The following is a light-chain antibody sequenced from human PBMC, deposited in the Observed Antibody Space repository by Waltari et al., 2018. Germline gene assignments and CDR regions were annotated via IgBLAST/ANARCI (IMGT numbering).Light chain of an antibody. J-gene: IGKJ4*01. V-gene: IGKV1-8*01. CDR2: ASS. CDR1: QSVSTY. Sequence: AIRMTQSPSSLSASTGDRVTITCRASQSVSTYLAWYQQKPGKAPKLLIYASSTLQRGVPLRFSGSGSGTDFTLSISCLQSEDFATYYCQQYYDYQRSFGGGTKVEIK. CDR3: QQYYDYQRS.